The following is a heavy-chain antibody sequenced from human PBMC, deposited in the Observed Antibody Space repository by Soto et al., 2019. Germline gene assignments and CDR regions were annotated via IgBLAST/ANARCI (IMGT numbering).Heavy chain of an antibody. V-gene: IGHV3-49*04. D-gene: IGHD6-13*01. CDR3: TRKYSSSPFDY. CDR1: GFTFGDYP. J-gene: IGHJ4*02. CDR2: IRSKNFGGTI. Sequence: PGGSLRLSCTASGFTFGDYPMSWVRQAPGKGLEWVAFIRSKNFGGTIEYAASVRGRFTISRDDSKSIVYLQMNSLKTEDTGVYYCTRKYSSSPFDYWGRGTLVTVSS.